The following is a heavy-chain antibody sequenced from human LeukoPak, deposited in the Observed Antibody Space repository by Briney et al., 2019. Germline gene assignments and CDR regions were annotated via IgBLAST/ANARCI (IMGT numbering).Heavy chain of an antibody. CDR1: GGSISSSIYY. CDR3: ARLPQKYCSGDSCYFYYYYTDV. J-gene: IGHJ6*03. CDR2: TYYSGSI. D-gene: IGHD2-15*01. Sequence: SETLSLTCTVSGGSISSSIYYWGWIRQPPGKGLEWIGSTYYSGSIYYNPSLKSRVTISVDTSKNQFSLKLSSVTAADTAVYYCARLPQKYCSGDSCYFYYYYTDVWGKGTTVTISS. V-gene: IGHV4-39*01.